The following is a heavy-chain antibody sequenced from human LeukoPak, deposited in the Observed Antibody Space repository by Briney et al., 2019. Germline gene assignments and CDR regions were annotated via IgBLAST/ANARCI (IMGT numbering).Heavy chain of an antibody. Sequence: GGSLRLSCAASGYTFRSYSMNWVRQAPGKRLEWLSSITSSGSLMYYADSVKGRFTISRDNAKSSLYLQMNSLSPEDTAVYYCASSMTTVTIPDYWGQGTLVTVSS. D-gene: IGHD4-17*01. CDR3: ASSMTTVTIPDY. J-gene: IGHJ4*02. V-gene: IGHV3-21*01. CDR2: ITSSGSLM. CDR1: GYTFRSYS.